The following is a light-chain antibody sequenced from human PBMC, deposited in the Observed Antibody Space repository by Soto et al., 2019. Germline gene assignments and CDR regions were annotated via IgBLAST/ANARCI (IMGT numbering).Light chain of an antibody. CDR1: SGHSSYA. V-gene: IGLV4-69*01. Sequence: QPVLTQSPSASASLGASVKLTCTLSSGHSSYAIAWHQQQPEKGPRYLMNLNSDGSHNKGDGIPDRFSGSSSGAERYLTISSLQSEDEADYYCQTWNTGTHVVFGGGTKLTVL. CDR3: QTWNTGTHVV. J-gene: IGLJ2*01. CDR2: LNSDGSH.